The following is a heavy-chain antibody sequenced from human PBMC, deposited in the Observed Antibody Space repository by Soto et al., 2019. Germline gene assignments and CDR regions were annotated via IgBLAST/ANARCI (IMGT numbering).Heavy chain of an antibody. V-gene: IGHV3-11*01. CDR2: ISSSGGTI. Sequence: QVQLVESGGGLVRPGGSLRLSCAVSGFRFSDYYMAWIRQTPGKGLEWVSHISSSGGTIYYTDSVKGHFTISRDNAKNSLYLQMDSLRADDTAVYYCASPRNTSYYYYYMAVWGKGNTVTVSS. CDR1: GFRFSDYY. CDR3: ASPRNTSYYYYYMAV. J-gene: IGHJ6*03.